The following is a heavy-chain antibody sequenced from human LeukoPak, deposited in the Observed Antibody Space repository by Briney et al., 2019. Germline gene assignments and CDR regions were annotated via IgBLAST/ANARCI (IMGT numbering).Heavy chain of an antibody. V-gene: IGHV3-21*01. CDR2: ISSSSSYI. J-gene: IGHJ4*02. Sequence: GGFLRLSCAASGFTFSSYSMNWVRQAPGKGLEWVSSISSSSSYIYYADSVKGRFTISRDNAKNSLYLQMNSLRAEDTAVYYCARSGGDCYGHFDYWGQGTLVTVSS. CDR3: ARSGGDCYGHFDY. CDR1: GFTFSSYS. D-gene: IGHD2-21*02.